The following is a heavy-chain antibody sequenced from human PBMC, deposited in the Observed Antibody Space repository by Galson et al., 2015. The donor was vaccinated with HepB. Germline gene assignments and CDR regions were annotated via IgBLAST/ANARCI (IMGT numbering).Heavy chain of an antibody. J-gene: IGHJ5*02. D-gene: IGHD6-13*01. CDR3: ARGSGSSWARWFDP. CDR2: ISSSSSYI. V-gene: IGHV3-21*01. Sequence: SLRLSCAASGFTFSSYSMNWVRQAPGKGLEWVSSISSSSSYIYYADSVKGRFTISRDNAKNSLYLQMNSLRAEDTAVYYCARGSGSSWARWFDPWGQGTLVTVSS. CDR1: GFTFSSYS.